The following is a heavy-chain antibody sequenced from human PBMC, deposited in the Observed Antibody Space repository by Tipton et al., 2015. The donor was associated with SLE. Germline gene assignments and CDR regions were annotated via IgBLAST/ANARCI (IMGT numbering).Heavy chain of an antibody. Sequence: SLRLSCAASGFTFSSYAMHWVRQAPGKGLEWVAVISFDGSNKYYADSVKGRFTISRDNSKNTLYLQMNSLRAEDTAVYYCARHRSIVGATGTFDLWGQGTMVTVSS. CDR2: ISFDGSNK. D-gene: IGHD1-26*01. J-gene: IGHJ3*01. V-gene: IGHV3-30*04. CDR3: ARHRSIVGATGTFDL. CDR1: GFTFSSYA.